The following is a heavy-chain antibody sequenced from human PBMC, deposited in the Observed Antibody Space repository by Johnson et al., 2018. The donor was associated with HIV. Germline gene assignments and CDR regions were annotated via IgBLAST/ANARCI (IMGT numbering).Heavy chain of an antibody. CDR1: GFTFDDYG. Sequence: MLLVESGGGVVQPGRSMRASCAASGFTFDDYGMTWVRQPPGKGLEWVSGINWNGGSIAYADSVKGRFTISRDNSKNTVYLQMNSLRADDTAVYYWARRYCSGGRCLNPKDAFDIWGQGTMVTVSS. CDR3: ARRYCSGGRCLNPKDAFDI. CDR2: INWNGGSI. D-gene: IGHD2-15*01. J-gene: IGHJ3*02. V-gene: IGHV3-20*04.